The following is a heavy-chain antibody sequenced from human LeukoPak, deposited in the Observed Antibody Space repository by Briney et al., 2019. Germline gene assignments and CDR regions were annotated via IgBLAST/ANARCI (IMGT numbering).Heavy chain of an antibody. CDR2: IYYSGST. CDR3: ARESYWKSRGYGIQH. D-gene: IGHD3-22*01. V-gene: IGHV4-59*01. J-gene: IGHJ1*01. CDR1: GGSISSYY. Sequence: SETLSLTCTVSGGSISSYYWSWIRQPPGKELEWIGYIYYSGSTNYNPSLKSRVTISVDTSKNQFSLKLSSVTAADTAVYYCARESYWKSRGYGIQHWGQGTLVTVSS.